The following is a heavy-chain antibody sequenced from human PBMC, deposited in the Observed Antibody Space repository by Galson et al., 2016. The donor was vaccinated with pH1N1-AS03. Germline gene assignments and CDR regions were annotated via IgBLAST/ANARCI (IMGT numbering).Heavy chain of an antibody. CDR2: INPSSGGT. J-gene: IGHJ4*02. CDR3: ARGGGSALDS. D-gene: IGHD1-26*01. V-gene: IGHV1-2*02. CDR1: GYTFAYYY. Sequence: SGYTFAYYYVHWVRQAPGQGLEWMGWINPSSGGTKFAQKFQGTVSMTTDTSTRTAYMELNRLRSDDTAVYYCARGGGSALDSWGQGTLVTVSS.